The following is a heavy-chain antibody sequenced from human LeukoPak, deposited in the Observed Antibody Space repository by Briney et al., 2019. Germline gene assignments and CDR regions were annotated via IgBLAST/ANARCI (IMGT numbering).Heavy chain of an antibody. Sequence: PSETLSLTCTVSGGSISSYYWSWIRQPAGKGLEWIGRIYTSGSTNYNPSLKSRVTMSVDTSNNQFSLKLSSVTAADTAAYYCARDRRYCSSTSCSHYYMDVWGKGTTVTISS. CDR3: ARDRRYCSSTSCSHYYMDV. J-gene: IGHJ6*03. D-gene: IGHD2-2*01. CDR2: IYTSGST. V-gene: IGHV4-4*07. CDR1: GGSISSYY.